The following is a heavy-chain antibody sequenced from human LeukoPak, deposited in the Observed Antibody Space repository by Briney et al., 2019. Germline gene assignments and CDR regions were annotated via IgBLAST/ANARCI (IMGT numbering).Heavy chain of an antibody. J-gene: IGHJ6*03. V-gene: IGHV1-69*13. Sequence: ASVKVSCKASGGTFSSYAISWVRQAPGQGLEWMGGIIPIFGTANYAQKFQGRVTITADESTSTAYMELSSLRSEDTAVYYCARDLKSGGRWLRSYYYMDVWGKGTTVTVSS. D-gene: IGHD5-18*01. CDR2: IIPIFGTA. CDR1: GGTFSSYA. CDR3: ARDLKSGGRWLRSYYYMDV.